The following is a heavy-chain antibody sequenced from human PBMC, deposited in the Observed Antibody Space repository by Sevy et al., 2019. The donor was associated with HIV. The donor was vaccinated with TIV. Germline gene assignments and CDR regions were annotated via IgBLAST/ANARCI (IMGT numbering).Heavy chain of an antibody. V-gene: IGHV3-23*01. J-gene: IGHJ6*02. CDR2: ICGDSIQT. Sequence: GGSLRLSCAASGFTFSAYTMIWVRQAPGTGPEWVSVICGDSIQTYSANFVKGQFTISRNNSKNTLFLQMNSLIAEDTAVYYFAKFGGNGFGYYFNGMDVWGRGTTVTVSS. CDR3: AKFGGNGFGYYFNGMDV. D-gene: IGHD3-16*01. CDR1: GFTFSAYT.